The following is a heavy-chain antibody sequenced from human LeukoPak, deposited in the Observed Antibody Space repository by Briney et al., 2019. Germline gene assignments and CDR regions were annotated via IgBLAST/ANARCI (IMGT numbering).Heavy chain of an antibody. CDR3: AKQKYYFDSSGYDY. J-gene: IGHJ4*02. Sequence: GGSLRLSCAASGFTFSSYAMSWVRQAPGKGLEWVSGISGSGGSTYYSDSVKGRFTISRDNSKNTLYLQMNSLRAEDTAVYYCAKQKYYFDSSGYDYWGQGTLVTVS. V-gene: IGHV3-23*01. CDR1: GFTFSSYA. CDR2: ISGSGGST. D-gene: IGHD3-22*01.